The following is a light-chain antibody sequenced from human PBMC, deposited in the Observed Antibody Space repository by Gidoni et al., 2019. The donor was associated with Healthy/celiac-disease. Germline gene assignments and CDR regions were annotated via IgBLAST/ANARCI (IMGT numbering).Light chain of an antibody. Sequence: DIVMTQSPDSLAVSLGERATINCKSSPSVLYSSNNKNYLAWYQQKPGQPPKLLIYWASTRESGVPDRFSGSGSGTDFTLTICSLQAEDVAVYYCQQYYSTPWTFGQGTKVEIK. J-gene: IGKJ1*01. CDR1: PSVLYSSNNKNY. CDR3: QQYYSTPWT. CDR2: WAS. V-gene: IGKV4-1*01.